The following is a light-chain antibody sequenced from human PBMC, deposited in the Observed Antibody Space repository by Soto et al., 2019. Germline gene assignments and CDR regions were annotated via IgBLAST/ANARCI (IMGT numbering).Light chain of an antibody. V-gene: IGLV1-47*02. CDR2: SSN. CDR1: SSDIGSNQ. J-gene: IGLJ3*02. Sequence: QSVLAQPPSASGTPGQRVTISCSGSSSDIGSNQVYWYQQLPGTAPRLLIYSSNQRHSGVPDRFSGSKSGTSAPLAISGLRSDDEADYFCAAWDDSLSGWVFGAGTKVTVL. CDR3: AAWDDSLSGWV.